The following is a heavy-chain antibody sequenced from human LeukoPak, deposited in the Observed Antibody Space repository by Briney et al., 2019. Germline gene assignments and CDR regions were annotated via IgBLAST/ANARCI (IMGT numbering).Heavy chain of an antibody. J-gene: IGHJ4*02. CDR1: GGSFSGYY. CDR2: INHSGST. CDR3: ASRSRGLFDY. D-gene: IGHD3-16*02. V-gene: IGHV4-34*01. Sequence: SETLSLTCAVYGGSFSGYYWSWIRQPPGKGLEWIGEINHSGSTNYNPSLKRRVTISVDTSKNQFSLKLSSVTAADTAVYYCASRSRGLFDYWGQGTLVTVSS.